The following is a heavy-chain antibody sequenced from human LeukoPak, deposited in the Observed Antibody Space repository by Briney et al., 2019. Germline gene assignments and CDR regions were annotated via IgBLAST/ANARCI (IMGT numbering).Heavy chain of an antibody. V-gene: IGHV3-48*01. J-gene: IGHJ4*02. D-gene: IGHD3-10*01. CDR2: ISSSSSSTI. CDR3: ARRALGEFDY. Sequence: EGSLRLSCAASGFTFSSYSMNWVRQAPGKGLEWVSYISSSSSSTIYYADSVKGRFTISRDNAKNSLYLQMNSLRAEDTAVYYCARRALGEFDYWGQGTLVTVSS. CDR1: GFTFSSYS.